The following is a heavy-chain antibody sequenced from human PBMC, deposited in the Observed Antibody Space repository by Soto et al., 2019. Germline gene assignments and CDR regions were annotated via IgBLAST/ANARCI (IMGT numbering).Heavy chain of an antibody. CDR2: ISAYNGNT. J-gene: IGHJ3*02. V-gene: IGHV1-18*01. D-gene: IGHD2-15*01. CDR3: ARERHCSGGSCYSFAFDI. Sequence: ASLKVSCKASGYTFTSYGISWVRQAPGQGLEWMGWISAYNGNTNYAQKFQGRVTITADESTSTAYMELSSLRSEDTAVYYCARERHCSGGSCYSFAFDIWGQGTMVTVSS. CDR1: GYTFTSYG.